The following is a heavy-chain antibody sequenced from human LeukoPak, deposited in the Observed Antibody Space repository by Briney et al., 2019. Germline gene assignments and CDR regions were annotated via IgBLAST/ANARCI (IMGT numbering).Heavy chain of an antibody. D-gene: IGHD6-13*01. V-gene: IGHV1-2*02. J-gene: IGHJ5*02. Sequence: ASVKVSCRASGYTFIAYYMHWVRQAPGQGLEWMGWINPSSGGTNYAQKFQGRVTMTRDTSISTAYMELSRLRSDDTAVYYCARAWAAAGRPGNWFDPWGQGTLVTVSS. CDR2: INPSSGGT. CDR1: GYTFIAYY. CDR3: ARAWAAAGRPGNWFDP.